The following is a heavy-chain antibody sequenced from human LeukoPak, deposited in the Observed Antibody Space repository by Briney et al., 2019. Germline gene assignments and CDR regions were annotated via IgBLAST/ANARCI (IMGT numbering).Heavy chain of an antibody. CDR2: ISYDGSNK. CDR3: AKDLGIPAATNAFDI. V-gene: IGHV3-30*18. CDR1: GFTFSSYG. Sequence: GRSLRLSCAASGFTFSSYGMHWVRQAPGKGLEWVAVISYDGSNKYYADSVKGRFTISRDNSKNTLYLQMNSLRAEDTAVYYCAKDLGIPAATNAFDICGQGTMVTVSS. D-gene: IGHD2-2*01. J-gene: IGHJ3*02.